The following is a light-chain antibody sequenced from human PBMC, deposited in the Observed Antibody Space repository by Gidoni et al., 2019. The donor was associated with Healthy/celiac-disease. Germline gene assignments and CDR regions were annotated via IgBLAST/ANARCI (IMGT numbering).Light chain of an antibody. CDR3: AAWDDSLSGPVV. Sequence: SVLTQPPSACGTPGQRVTISCSGSSSDIGSNYVYWYQQLPGTAPNLLIYRNNQRPSGVPARFSGSKSGTSASLAISGLRSEDESDYYCAAWDDSLSGPVVFGGGTKLTVL. CDR2: RNN. J-gene: IGLJ2*01. CDR1: SSDIGSNY. V-gene: IGLV1-47*01.